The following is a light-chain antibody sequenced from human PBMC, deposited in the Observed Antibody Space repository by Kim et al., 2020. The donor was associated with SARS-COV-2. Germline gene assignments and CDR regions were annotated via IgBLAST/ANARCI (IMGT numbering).Light chain of an antibody. CDR1: QSVSSSY. CDR2: GAS. J-gene: IGKJ2*01. CDR3: QQYGSSPLYT. V-gene: IGKV3-20*01. Sequence: EIVLTQSPGTLSLSPGERATLSCRASQSVSSSYLAWYQQQPGQAPRLLIYGASSRATGIPDRFSGSGSGTDFTLTISRLEPEVFAVYYCQQYGSSPLYTFGQGTNLEI.